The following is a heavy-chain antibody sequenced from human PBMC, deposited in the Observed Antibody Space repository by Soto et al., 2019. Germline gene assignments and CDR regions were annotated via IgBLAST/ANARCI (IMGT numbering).Heavy chain of an antibody. V-gene: IGHV4-61*01. CDR1: GGSVSSGSYH. CDR3: ARDQGYYYGSSAGPVDAFDL. CDR2: IYYSGST. D-gene: IGHD3-22*01. Sequence: QVQLQESGPGLVKPSETLSLTCTVSGGSVSSGSYHWSWMRQPPGKGLDWIGYIYYSGSTEYNPSLQRRATISVDTSKNQFSMKLSSVTAADTAVYYCARDQGYYYGSSAGPVDAFDLWGQGTMVTVSS. J-gene: IGHJ3*01.